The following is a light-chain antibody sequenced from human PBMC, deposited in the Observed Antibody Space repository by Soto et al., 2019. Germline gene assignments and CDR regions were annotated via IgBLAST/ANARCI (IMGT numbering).Light chain of an antibody. CDR1: SSNIGNNY. J-gene: IGLJ2*01. CDR2: DNN. Sequence: QSVLTQPPSVSAAPGQKVTISCSGSSSNIGNNYVSWYQQLPGTAPKLLIYDNNKRPSGIPDRFSGSKSGTSATLGITGLQTGDEADYYCGTWDSSVSVLFGGGTKLTVL. CDR3: GTWDSSVSVL. V-gene: IGLV1-51*01.